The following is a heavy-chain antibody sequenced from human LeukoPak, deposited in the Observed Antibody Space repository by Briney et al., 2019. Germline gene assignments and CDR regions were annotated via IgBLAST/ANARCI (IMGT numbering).Heavy chain of an antibody. D-gene: IGHD6-6*01. Sequence: PGGSLRLSCAASGFPFTNYWMHWVRQVPGKGPVWVSRINSDGSTTSYVDSVKGRFAISRDNAKNTVYLQMNSLRAEDTAVYYCVRGIGSSDSDYWGQGTLVTVFS. J-gene: IGHJ4*02. V-gene: IGHV3-74*01. CDR3: VRGIGSSDSDY. CDR2: INSDGSTT. CDR1: GFPFTNYW.